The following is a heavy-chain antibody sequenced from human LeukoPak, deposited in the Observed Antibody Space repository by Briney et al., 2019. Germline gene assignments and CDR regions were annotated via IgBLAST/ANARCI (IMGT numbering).Heavy chain of an antibody. CDR1: GGSISSYY. D-gene: IGHD3-22*01. Sequence: SETLSLTCTVSGGSISSYYWSWIRQPPGKGLEWIGYIYYSGSTNYNPSLKSRVTISVDTSKNQFSLKLSSVTAADTAVYYCASSYYYDSSGYPWLFDYWGQGTLVTVSS. CDR2: IYYSGST. V-gene: IGHV4-59*08. CDR3: ASSYYYDSSGYPWLFDY. J-gene: IGHJ4*02.